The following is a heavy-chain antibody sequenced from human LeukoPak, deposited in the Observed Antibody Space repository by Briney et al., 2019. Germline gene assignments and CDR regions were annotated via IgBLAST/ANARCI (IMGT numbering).Heavy chain of an antibody. V-gene: IGHV3-7*01. J-gene: IGHJ4*02. CDR3: ASDSPFDY. Sequence: GGSLRLSCVASGFTLSSRWMSWVRQAPGQGLQWVGNIKQNGREKYYVDSVKGRFTISRDKAKNSVYLQMNSLRAEDTAVYYCASDSPFDYWGQGTLVTVSS. CDR2: IKQNGREK. CDR1: GFTLSSRW.